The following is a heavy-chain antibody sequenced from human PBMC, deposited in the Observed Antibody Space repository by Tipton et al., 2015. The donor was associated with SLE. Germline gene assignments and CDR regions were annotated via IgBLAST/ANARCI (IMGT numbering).Heavy chain of an antibody. D-gene: IGHD1-26*01. Sequence: SLRLSCTASGFTFSTYNMHWVRQAPGKGLEWVATIWDDGSKEYYADSAKGRFTISRDHSNNTLYLQMDSLRSEDTAVYYCARGGFSGSYWRFFDYWGQGTLVTVSS. J-gene: IGHJ4*02. CDR1: GFTFSTYN. CDR2: IWDDGSKE. CDR3: ARGGFSGSYWRFFDY. V-gene: IGHV3-33*08.